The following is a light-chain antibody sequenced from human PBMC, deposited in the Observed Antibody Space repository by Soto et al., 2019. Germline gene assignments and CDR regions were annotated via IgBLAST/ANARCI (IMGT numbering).Light chain of an antibody. Sequence: EIGITQSPATLSVSPGDRATLSCRASQSVSSNLAWYQQKPGQAPRLLIYGASNRATGIPDRFSGSGSGTDFTLTISRLEPEDFAVYYCQQYGSSGTFGQGTKVDI. CDR2: GAS. CDR1: QSVSSN. V-gene: IGKV3-20*01. J-gene: IGKJ1*01. CDR3: QQYGSSGT.